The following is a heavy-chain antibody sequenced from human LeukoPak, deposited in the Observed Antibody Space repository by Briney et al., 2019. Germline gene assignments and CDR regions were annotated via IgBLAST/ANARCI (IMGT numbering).Heavy chain of an antibody. CDR3: ARGMDIVATAFDY. Sequence: GGSLRLSCAASGFTFSSYEMNWVRQAPGKGLEWVSYISSSGSTIYYADSVKGRFTISRDNSKNTLYLQMNSLRAEDTAVYYCARGMDIVATAFDYWGQGTLVTVSS. J-gene: IGHJ4*02. V-gene: IGHV3-48*03. CDR1: GFTFSSYE. D-gene: IGHD5-12*01. CDR2: ISSSGSTI.